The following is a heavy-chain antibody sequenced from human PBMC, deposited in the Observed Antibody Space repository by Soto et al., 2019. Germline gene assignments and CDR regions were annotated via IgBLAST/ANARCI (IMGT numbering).Heavy chain of an antibody. D-gene: IGHD6-13*01. CDR2: ISWNSGSI. CDR1: GFTFDDYA. CDR3: AKDRAAAGFDAFDI. V-gene: IGHV3-9*01. Sequence: EVQLVESGGGLVQPGRSLRLSCAASGFTFDDYAMHWVRQAPGKGLEWVSGISWNSGSIGYADSVKGRLTISRDNAKNSLYMQMNSLRAEDTALYYCAKDRAAAGFDAFDIWGQGTMVTVSS. J-gene: IGHJ3*02.